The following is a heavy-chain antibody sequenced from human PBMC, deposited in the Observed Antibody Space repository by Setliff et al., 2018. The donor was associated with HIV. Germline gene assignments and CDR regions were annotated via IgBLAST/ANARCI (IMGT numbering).Heavy chain of an antibody. CDR1: GYTFTNYG. CDR2: ISAYNGNT. V-gene: IGHV1-18*01. CDR3: ARYDSSGYYPSNYYYGMDV. Sequence: ASVKVSCKASGYTFTNYGISWVRQAPGQGLEWMGWISAYNGNTNYAQKLQGRVTMTTDTSTSTVYMELRSLRSDDTAVYYCARYDSSGYYPSNYYYGMDVWGQGTMVTV. J-gene: IGHJ6*02. D-gene: IGHD3-22*01.